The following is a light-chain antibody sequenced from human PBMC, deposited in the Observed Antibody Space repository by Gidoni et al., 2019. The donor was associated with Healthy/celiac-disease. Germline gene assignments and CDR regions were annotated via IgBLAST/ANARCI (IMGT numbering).Light chain of an antibody. CDR2: GAS. Sequence: EIVLTQSPGTLSLPPGERATLSCRASQSVSSSYLAWYQQKPGQAPRLLIYGASSRATGIPDRFSGSGSGTDFTLTISRLEPEDFAVYYCQQYGSSPLFTFGPETKVDIK. CDR1: QSVSSSY. J-gene: IGKJ3*01. V-gene: IGKV3-20*01. CDR3: QQYGSSPLFT.